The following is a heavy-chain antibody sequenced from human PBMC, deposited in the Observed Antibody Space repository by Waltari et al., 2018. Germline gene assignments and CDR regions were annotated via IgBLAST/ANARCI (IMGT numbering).Heavy chain of an antibody. J-gene: IGHJ3*02. CDR1: GSTSSSNW. CDR3: ARAGEGAAAYTFDI. V-gene: IGHV3-74*01. D-gene: IGHD6-13*01. CDR2: IDTDGSGT. Sequence: EVQLVESGGGLVQPGGSLRLYGAASGSTSSSNWIPCVRQGPGKGRVWVSRIDTDGSGTGYAASVKGRFSISRDNAKNTLYLQMNSLRAEDTAVYYCARAGEGAAAYTFDIWGQGTMVTVSS.